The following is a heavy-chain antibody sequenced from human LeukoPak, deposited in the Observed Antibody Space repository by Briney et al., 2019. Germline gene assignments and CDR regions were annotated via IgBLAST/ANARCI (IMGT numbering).Heavy chain of an antibody. CDR3: ARDMSGTYSFDY. D-gene: IGHD1-26*01. CDR2: IHHNGEIT. Sequence: GGSLRLSCSASGFTLFWHVMHWVRQAPGKALEYVSFIHHNGEITSYADSVRGRFTVSRDNSKNTLFLELSSLGVDDTAVYYCARDMSGTYSFDYWGQGTLVTVSS. CDR1: GFTLFWHV. V-gene: IGHV3-64D*06. J-gene: IGHJ4*02.